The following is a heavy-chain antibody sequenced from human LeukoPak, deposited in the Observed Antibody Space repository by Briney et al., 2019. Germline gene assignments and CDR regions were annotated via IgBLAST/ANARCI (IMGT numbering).Heavy chain of an antibody. Sequence: SETLSLTCTVSGGSISSGSYYWSWIRQPAGKGLEWIGRIYTSGSTNYNPSLKSRVTISVDTSKNQLSLKLSPVTAADTAVYYCAQATWSGYHDAFDIWGQGTMVTVSS. CDR3: AQATWSGYHDAFDI. CDR1: GGSISSGSYY. J-gene: IGHJ3*02. V-gene: IGHV4-61*02. CDR2: IYTSGST. D-gene: IGHD3-3*01.